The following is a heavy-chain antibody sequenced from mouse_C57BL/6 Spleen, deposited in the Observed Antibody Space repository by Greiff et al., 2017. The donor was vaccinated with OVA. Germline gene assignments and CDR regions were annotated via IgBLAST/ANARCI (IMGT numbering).Heavy chain of an antibody. Sequence: QVQLQQSGPELVKPGASVKISCKASGYSFTSYYIHWVKQRPGQGLEWIGWIYPGSGNTKYNEKFKGKATLTADTSSSTAYMQLSSLTSEDSAVYYCARRGSDEYDRGWAMDYWGQGTSVTVSS. CDR3: ARRGSDEYDRGWAMDY. V-gene: IGHV1-66*01. CDR1: GYSFTSYY. D-gene: IGHD2-4*01. CDR2: IYPGSGNT. J-gene: IGHJ4*01.